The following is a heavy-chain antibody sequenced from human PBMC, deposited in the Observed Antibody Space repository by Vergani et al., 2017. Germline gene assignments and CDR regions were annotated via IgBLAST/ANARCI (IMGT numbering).Heavy chain of an antibody. CDR2: ISGSGGTT. CDR3: TTDPRYCGDGSCYWLRDHHYYGMDV. D-gene: IGHD2-21*01. CDR1: GFTFSNYA. J-gene: IGHJ6*02. V-gene: IGHV3-23*01. Sequence: EVQLLESGGGLVQPGGSLRLSCAASGFTFSNYAMSWVRQAPGKGLEWVSLISGSGGTTNYADSVQGRFTISRDTSKHTLFLQMNGLKTEDIGVYYCTTDPRYCGDGSCYWLRDHHYYGMDVWGQGTTVTVSS.